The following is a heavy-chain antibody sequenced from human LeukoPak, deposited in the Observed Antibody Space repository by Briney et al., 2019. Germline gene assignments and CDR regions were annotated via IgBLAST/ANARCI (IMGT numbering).Heavy chain of an antibody. CDR2: IIPILGIA. CDR3: ARGPYCSSTSCSGSFDY. J-gene: IGHJ4*02. V-gene: IGHV1-69*04. CDR1: GGTFSSYA. Sequence: SVKVSCKASGGTFSSYAISWVRQAPGQGLEWMGRIIPILGIANYAQKFQGGVTITADKSTSTAYMELSSLRSEDTAVYYCARGPYCSSTSCSGSFDYWGQGTLVIVSS. D-gene: IGHD2-2*01.